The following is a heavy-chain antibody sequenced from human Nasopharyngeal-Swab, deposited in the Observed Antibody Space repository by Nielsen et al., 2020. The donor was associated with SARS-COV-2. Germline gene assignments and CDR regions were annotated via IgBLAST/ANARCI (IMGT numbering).Heavy chain of an antibody. V-gene: IGHV3-66*01. CDR3: AREGSYCSSTSCYMSPNYYHYYMDV. CDR1: GFTVSSNY. CDR2: IYSGGST. Sequence: GESLKISCAASGFTVSSNYMSWVRQAPGKGLEWVSVIYSGGSTYYADSVKGRFTISRDNSKNTLYLQMNSLRAEDTAVYYCAREGSYCSSTSCYMSPNYYHYYMDVWGKGTTVTVSS. J-gene: IGHJ6*03. D-gene: IGHD2-2*02.